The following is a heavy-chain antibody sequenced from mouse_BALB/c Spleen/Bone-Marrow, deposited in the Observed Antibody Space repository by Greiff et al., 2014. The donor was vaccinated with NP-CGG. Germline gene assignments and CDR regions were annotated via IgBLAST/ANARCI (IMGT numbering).Heavy chain of an antibody. J-gene: IGHJ2*01. D-gene: IGHD1-1*01. Sequence: VQLKESGPELVKPGASVKMSCKASGYTFTSYVMHWMKQKPGQGLEWIGYINPYNDGTKYNETFKGKATLTSDKSSSTAYMDLSSLTSEDAAVYFCARSEYLGSSYDYWGQGTTLTVSS. CDR3: ARSEYLGSSYDY. CDR1: GYTFTSYV. V-gene: IGHV1-14*01. CDR2: INPYNDGT.